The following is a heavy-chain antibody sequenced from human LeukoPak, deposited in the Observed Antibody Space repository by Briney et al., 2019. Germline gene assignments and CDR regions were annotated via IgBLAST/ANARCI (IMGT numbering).Heavy chain of an antibody. Sequence: GGSLRLSCAASGFTVSSNYMSWVRQAPGKGLEWVSAISGSGGSTYYADSVKGRFTISRDNSKNTLYLQMNSLRAEDTAVYYCAKDVPFLLSFIAARPQWFDPWGQGTLVTVSS. J-gene: IGHJ5*02. CDR2: ISGSGGST. V-gene: IGHV3-23*01. CDR1: GFTVSSNY. D-gene: IGHD6-6*01. CDR3: AKDVPFLLSFIAARPQWFDP.